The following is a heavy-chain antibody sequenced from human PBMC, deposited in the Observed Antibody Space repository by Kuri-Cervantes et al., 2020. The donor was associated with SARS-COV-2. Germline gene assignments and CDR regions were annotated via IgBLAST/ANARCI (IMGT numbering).Heavy chain of an antibody. Sequence: SSVKESCKASGGTFRNCTIRWVRQAPGQGLEWMGGIIPIFGTAKHAQKFQGRVTITADKSTSTVYIELSILRSKDTAVYYCASGGFEYCSSTSCYLNYYYYYSYMDVWGKGTTVTVSS. CDR3: ASGGFEYCSSTSCYLNYYYYYSYMDV. CDR1: GGTFRNCT. J-gene: IGHJ6*03. V-gene: IGHV1-69*06. CDR2: IIPIFGTA. D-gene: IGHD2-2*01.